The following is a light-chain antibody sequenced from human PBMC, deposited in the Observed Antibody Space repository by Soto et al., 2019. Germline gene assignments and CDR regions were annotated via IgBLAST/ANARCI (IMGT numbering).Light chain of an antibody. CDR3: RAWDSSTYV. V-gene: IGLV3-1*01. Sequence: SYELTQPPSVSVSPGQTASITCSGDKLGDKYVCWYQQKPGQSPVLVIYQDNKRPSGIPERFSGSNSGNTATLTISGTQAMDEADYYCRAWDSSTYVFGPGTKLTVL. J-gene: IGLJ1*01. CDR1: KLGDKY. CDR2: QDN.